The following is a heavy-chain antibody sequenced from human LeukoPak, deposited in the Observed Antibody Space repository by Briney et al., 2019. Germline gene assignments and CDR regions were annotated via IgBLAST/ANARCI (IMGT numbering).Heavy chain of an antibody. V-gene: IGHV3-30*18. CDR3: GKDHSAYVWGSYRFPYYIDY. J-gene: IGHJ4*02. D-gene: IGHD3-16*02. Sequence: PGGSLRLSCAASEFTFRNYGFHWVRQAPGKGLQWVAVISYDGSTKYYADSVKGRFTISRDTSKNTVTLEMNRVRAEDTAVYYCGKDHSAYVWGSYRFPYYIDYWGPGTLVTVSS. CDR2: ISYDGSTK. CDR1: EFTFRNYG.